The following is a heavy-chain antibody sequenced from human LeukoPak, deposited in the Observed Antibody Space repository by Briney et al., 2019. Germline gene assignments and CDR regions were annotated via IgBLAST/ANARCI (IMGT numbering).Heavy chain of an antibody. J-gene: IGHJ4*02. D-gene: IGHD2/OR15-2a*01. CDR1: AGSISSYY. CDR2: MYYSGST. Sequence: TSETLSLTCTVSAGSISSYYWSWLRQPPGKGLEWIGYMYYSGSTNYNPSLKSRVTISVDTSKNQFSLKLSSVTAADTAVYYCASFSTAFDYWGQGTLVTVSS. V-gene: IGHV4-59*01. CDR3: ASFSTAFDY.